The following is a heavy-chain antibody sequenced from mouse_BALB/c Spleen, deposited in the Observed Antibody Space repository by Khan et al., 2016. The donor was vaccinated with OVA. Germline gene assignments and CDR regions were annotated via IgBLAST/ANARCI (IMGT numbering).Heavy chain of an antibody. V-gene: IGHV1-77*01. CDR1: GYTFTDYY. Sequence: QVQLQQSGAELVRPGASVKLSCTATGYTFTDYYINWVKQRTGQGLEWIGEISPGSGDTYYNERFMGKDKLTAANSSSTAYMQLSSLTSEASAVYCCASRNYFGYTFASWGQGTLVTVSA. CDR3: ASRNYFGYTFAS. D-gene: IGHD1-2*01. CDR2: ISPGSGDT. J-gene: IGHJ3*01.